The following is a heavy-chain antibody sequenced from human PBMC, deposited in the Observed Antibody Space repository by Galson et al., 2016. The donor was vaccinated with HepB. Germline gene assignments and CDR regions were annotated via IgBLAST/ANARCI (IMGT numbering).Heavy chain of an antibody. CDR2: IDPRDSYT. V-gene: IGHV5-10-1*01. CDR1: GYSFTSYW. J-gene: IGHJ6*02. Sequence: QSGAEVKAPGESLTISCKGSGYSFTSYWISWVRQVPGKGLEWVGRIDPRDSYTNYSPSFQGHVTISVDKSFSTAYLQWSGLKASDTAMYYCARHSGYCSSVGFLIALYYYYGLDVWGQGTTVTVSS. D-gene: IGHD2-2*01. CDR3: ARHSGYCSSVGFLIALYYYYGLDV.